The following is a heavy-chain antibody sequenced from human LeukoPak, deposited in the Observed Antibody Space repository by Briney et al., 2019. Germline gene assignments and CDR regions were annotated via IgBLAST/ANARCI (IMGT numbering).Heavy chain of an antibody. Sequence: PSETLSLTCTVSGGSISGYYWSWIRQPPGKGLEWIGEINHSGSTYYNPSLKSRVTISVDTSKNQFSLKLSSVTAADTAVYYCARDGIAAAGADYWGQGTLVTVSS. CDR3: ARDGIAAAGADY. CDR1: GGSISGYY. V-gene: IGHV4-34*01. J-gene: IGHJ4*02. D-gene: IGHD6-13*01. CDR2: INHSGST.